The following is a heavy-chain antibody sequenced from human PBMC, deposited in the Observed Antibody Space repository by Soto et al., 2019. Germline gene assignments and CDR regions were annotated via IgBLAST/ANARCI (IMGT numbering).Heavy chain of an antibody. D-gene: IGHD6-19*01. CDR3: ARESVAVAGKSSYHSDY. Sequence: QVQLQESGPGLVKPSQILSLTWTVSDGSINSGGYYWSWIRQHPGKGLEWIGYIYYSGTTYYNPSLKSRVTISADTSKNQFSLKLSSVTAADTAVYYCARESVAVAGKSSYHSDYWGQGTLVTVSS. V-gene: IGHV4-31*02. CDR2: IYYSGTT. J-gene: IGHJ4*02. CDR1: DGSINSGGYY.